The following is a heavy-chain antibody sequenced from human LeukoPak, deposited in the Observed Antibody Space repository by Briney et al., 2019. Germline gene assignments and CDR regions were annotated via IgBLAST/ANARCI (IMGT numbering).Heavy chain of an antibody. CDR3: ARSAGHFDY. Sequence: SQTLSLTCAVSGDIFSSKSAAWNWIRQSPSRGLEWLGRTYYRSKWYNDYALSVKSRITINPDTSKNQFSLQLNSVTPEDMAVYYCARSAGHFDYWGQGTLVTVSS. J-gene: IGHJ4*02. CDR2: TYYRSKWYN. CDR1: GDIFSSKSAA. V-gene: IGHV6-1*01.